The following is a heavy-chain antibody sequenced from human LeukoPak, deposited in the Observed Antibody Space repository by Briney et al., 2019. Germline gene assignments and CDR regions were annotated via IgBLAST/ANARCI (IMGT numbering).Heavy chain of an antibody. CDR1: GGSISSYY. V-gene: IGHV4-59*01. J-gene: IGHJ2*01. CDR3: ARGRSSGSPRRRFDL. Sequence: SETLSLTCTVSGGSISSYYWSWIRQPPGKGLEWIGYIYYSGSTNYNPSLKSRVTISVDTSKNQFSLKLSSVTAADTAVYYCARGRSSGSPRRRFDLWGRGTLVTVSS. D-gene: IGHD6-19*01. CDR2: IYYSGST.